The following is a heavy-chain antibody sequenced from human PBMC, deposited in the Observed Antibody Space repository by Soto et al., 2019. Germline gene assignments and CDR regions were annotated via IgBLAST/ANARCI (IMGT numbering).Heavy chain of an antibody. CDR2: VKQDGSEK. CDR3: ARDHSRTYGSGYYPGSY. CDR1: GFTFSSYW. Sequence: EVQLVESGGGLVQPGGSLRLSCAASGFTFSSYWMSWVRRAPGKGLEWVANVKQDGSEKYYVDSVKGRFTASRDNAENSLYLQMNSLRAEDTAVYYCARDHSRTYGSGYYPGSYWGQGTLVTVSS. V-gene: IGHV3-7*01. D-gene: IGHD6-19*01. J-gene: IGHJ4*02.